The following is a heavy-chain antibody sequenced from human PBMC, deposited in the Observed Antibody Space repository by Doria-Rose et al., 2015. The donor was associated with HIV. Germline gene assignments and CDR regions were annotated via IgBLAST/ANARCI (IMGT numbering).Heavy chain of an antibody. CDR1: GVSLSSPGMG. D-gene: IGHD6-13*01. V-gene: IGHV2-26*01. Sequence: QVTLKESDPVLVKPTETLTLTCTVSGVSLSSPGMGVSWIRQPPGKALEWLANIFSDDERSYKTSLKSRLTISRGTSKSQVVLTMTDMDPVDTATYYCARIKSSRWYRKYYFDFWGQGTLVIVSA. J-gene: IGHJ4*02. CDR3: ARIKSSRWYRKYYFDF. CDR2: IFSDDER.